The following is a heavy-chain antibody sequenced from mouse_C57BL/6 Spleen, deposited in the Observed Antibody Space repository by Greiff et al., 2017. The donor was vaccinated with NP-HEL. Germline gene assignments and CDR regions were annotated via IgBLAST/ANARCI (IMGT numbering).Heavy chain of an antibody. Sequence: VKLQQPGAELVKPGASVKLSCKASGYTFTSYWMHWVKQRPGQGLEWIGMIHPNSGSTNYNEKFKSKATLTVDKSSSTAYMQLSSLTSEDSAVYYCARFYDDYYYAMDYWGQGTSVTVSS. CDR2: IHPNSGST. CDR3: ARFYDDYYYAMDY. J-gene: IGHJ4*01. V-gene: IGHV1-64*01. CDR1: GYTFTSYW. D-gene: IGHD2-3*01.